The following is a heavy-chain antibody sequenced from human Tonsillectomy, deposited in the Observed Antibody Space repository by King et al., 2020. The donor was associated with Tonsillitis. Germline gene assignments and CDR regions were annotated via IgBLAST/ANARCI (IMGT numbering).Heavy chain of an antibody. CDR2: ISGSGGST. CDR3: AKDRDYVWGSYRS. J-gene: IGHJ4*02. CDR1: GFTFSSYA. D-gene: IGHD3-16*02. V-gene: IGHV3-23*04. Sequence: VQLVESGGGLVQPGGSLRLSCAASGFTFSSYAMSWVRQAPGKGLEWVSAISGSGGSTFYADSWKGRFTISRDNSKNTLYLQMNSLRAEDTAVYYCAKDRDYVWGSYRSWGQGTLVTVSS.